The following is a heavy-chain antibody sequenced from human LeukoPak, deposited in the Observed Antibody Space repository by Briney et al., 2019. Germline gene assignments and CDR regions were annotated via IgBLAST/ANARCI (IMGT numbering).Heavy chain of an antibody. D-gene: IGHD6-13*01. V-gene: IGHV3-23*01. CDR2: ISGSGGST. CDR3: AKRPGYSSSWVNYFDY. CDR1: GFTFDDYA. Sequence: GGSLRLPCAASGFTFDDYAMHWVRQAPGKGLEWVSAISGSGGSTYYADSVKGRFTISRDNSKNTLYLQMNSLRAEDTAVYYCAKRPGYSSSWVNYFDYWGQGTLVTVSS. J-gene: IGHJ4*02.